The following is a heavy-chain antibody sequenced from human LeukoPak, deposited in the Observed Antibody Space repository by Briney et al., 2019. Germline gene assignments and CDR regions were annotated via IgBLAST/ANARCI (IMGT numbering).Heavy chain of an antibody. V-gene: IGHV3-48*04. D-gene: IGHD5-18*01. CDR3: ARGEAIQLWAYDY. CDR1: GFTFTSYS. CDR2: ISSSGSTI. J-gene: IGHJ4*02. Sequence: GGSLRLSCAASGFTFTSYSMNWVRQAPGKGLEWVSYISSSGSTIYYADSVKGRFTISRDNAKNSLYLQMNSLRAEDTAVYYCARGEAIQLWAYDYWGQGTLVTVSS.